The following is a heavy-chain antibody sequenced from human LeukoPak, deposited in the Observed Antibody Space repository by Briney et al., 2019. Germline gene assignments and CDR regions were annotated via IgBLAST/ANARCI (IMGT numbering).Heavy chain of an antibody. CDR3: ARDPWGRGYCSTTSCQNLGGNDAFDI. CDR2: INPSGGST. CDR1: GYTFTTYY. Sequence: GASVKVSCKASGYTFTTYYMHWVRQAPGQGLEWMGIINPSGGSTSYAQKFQGRVTMTRGTSTSTVYMELSSLRSEDTAVYYCARDPWGRGYCSTTSCQNLGGNDAFDIWGQGTMVTVSS. J-gene: IGHJ3*02. D-gene: IGHD2-2*01. V-gene: IGHV1-46*01.